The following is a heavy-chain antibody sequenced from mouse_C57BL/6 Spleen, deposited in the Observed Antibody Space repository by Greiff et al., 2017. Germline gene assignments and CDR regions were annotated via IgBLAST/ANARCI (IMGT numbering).Heavy chain of an antibody. D-gene: IGHD4-1*01. V-gene: IGHV10-3*01. CDR1: GFTFNTYA. CDR3: VREGNWAYAMDY. Sequence: EVQVVESGGGLVQPKGSLKLSCAASGFTFNTYAMHWVRQAPGKGLEWVARIRRKSSNYATYYADSVKDRFTISRDDSQSMLYLQMNNLKTEDTAMYYCVREGNWAYAMDYWGQGTSVTVSS. J-gene: IGHJ4*01. CDR2: IRRKSSNYAT.